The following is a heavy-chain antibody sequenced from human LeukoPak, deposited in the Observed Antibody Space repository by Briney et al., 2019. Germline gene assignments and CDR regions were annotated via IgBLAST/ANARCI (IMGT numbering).Heavy chain of an antibody. V-gene: IGHV4-59*08. J-gene: IGHJ4*02. CDR2: IYYSGST. CDR3: ARLDSGY. D-gene: IGHD1-26*01. CDR1: GSSISSYY. Sequence: SETLSLTCTVSGSSISSYYWSWIRQPPGKGLEWIGYIYYSGSTNYNPSLKSRVTISVDTSKNQFSLKLSSVTAADTAVYYCARLDSGYWGQGTLVTVSS.